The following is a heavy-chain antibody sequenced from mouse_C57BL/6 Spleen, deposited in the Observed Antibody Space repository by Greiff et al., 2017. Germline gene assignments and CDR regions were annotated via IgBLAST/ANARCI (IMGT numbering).Heavy chain of an antibody. CDR3: ARGIYYDYDDGNYYAMDY. CDR2: INPYNGDT. V-gene: IGHV1-20*01. Sequence: EVQRVESGPELVKPGDSVKISCKASGYSFTGYFMNWVMQSHGKSLEWIGRINPYNGDTFYNQKFKGKATLTVDKSSSTAHMELRSLTSEDSAVYYCARGIYYDYDDGNYYAMDYWGQGTSVTVSS. J-gene: IGHJ4*01. D-gene: IGHD2-4*01. CDR1: GYSFTGYF.